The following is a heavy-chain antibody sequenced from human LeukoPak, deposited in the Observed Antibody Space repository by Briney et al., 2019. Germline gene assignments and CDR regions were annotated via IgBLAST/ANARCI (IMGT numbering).Heavy chain of an antibody. J-gene: IGHJ2*01. Sequence: GGSLRLSCAASGFTFSSYSVNWVRRAPGKGLEWVSYISGNSRAIYYADSVKGRFTISRDNAKNSLYLQMSSLGDEDTAVYYCARDLARYFDLWGRGTQVTVSS. CDR2: ISGNSRAI. CDR1: GFTFSSYS. CDR3: ARDLARYFDL. V-gene: IGHV3-48*02.